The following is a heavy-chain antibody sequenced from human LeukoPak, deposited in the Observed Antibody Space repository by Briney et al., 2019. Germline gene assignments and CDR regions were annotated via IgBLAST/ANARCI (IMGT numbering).Heavy chain of an antibody. V-gene: IGHV1-69*13. CDR3: ATRFWSGYYVFDY. Sequence: ASVKVSCKASGGTFSSYAISWVRQAPGQELEWMGGIIPIFGTANYAQKFQGRVTITADESTSTAYMELSSLRSEDTAVYYCATRFWSGYYVFDYWGQGTLVTVSS. CDR1: GGTFSSYA. D-gene: IGHD3-3*01. CDR2: IIPIFGTA. J-gene: IGHJ4*02.